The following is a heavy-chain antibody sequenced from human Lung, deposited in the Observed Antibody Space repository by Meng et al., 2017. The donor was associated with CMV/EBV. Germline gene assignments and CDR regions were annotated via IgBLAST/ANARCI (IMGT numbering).Heavy chain of an antibody. J-gene: IGHJ4*02. CDR3: ASFPPPGKQWLVTDY. D-gene: IGHD6-19*01. CDR2: IYHSGST. Sequence: QVQLQESVQGRVKPSGTLSFTCAGAGGSISSSNWWSWVRQPPGKGLEWIGEIYHSGSTNYNPSLKSRVTISVDKSKNQFSLKLSSVTAADTAVYYCASFPPPGKQWLVTDYWGQGTLVTVSS. CDR1: GGSISSSNW. V-gene: IGHV4-4*02.